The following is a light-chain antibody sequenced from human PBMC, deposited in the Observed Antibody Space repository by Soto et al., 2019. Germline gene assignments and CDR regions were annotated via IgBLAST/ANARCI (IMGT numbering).Light chain of an antibody. CDR3: QQYNEYALI. Sequence: DIQMTQSPSSLSASVGDRVTITCRASQGINNFLAWLQLKPGKAPKSLIYAASNLQSGVPSRFSGSGSGTHFTLTISSLQPEDCAAYYCQQYNEYALIFGGGTDVEIK. CDR2: AAS. J-gene: IGKJ4*01. V-gene: IGKV1-16*01. CDR1: QGINNF.